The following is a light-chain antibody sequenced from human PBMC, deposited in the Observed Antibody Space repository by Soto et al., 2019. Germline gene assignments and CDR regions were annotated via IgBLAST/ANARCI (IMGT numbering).Light chain of an antibody. CDR3: QQYGSSPRIT. Sequence: EIVMTQSPATLSLSPGDRATLSCRASQFMSSNYLSWYQQKPGQAPRLLIYGASSRATGIPDRFSGSGSGTDFTLTISRLEPEDFAVYYCQQYGSSPRITFGQGTRLEIK. J-gene: IGKJ5*01. CDR1: QFMSSNY. CDR2: GAS. V-gene: IGKV3-20*01.